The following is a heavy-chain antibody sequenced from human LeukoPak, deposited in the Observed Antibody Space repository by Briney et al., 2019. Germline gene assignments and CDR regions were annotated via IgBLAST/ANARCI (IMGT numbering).Heavy chain of an antibody. CDR3: AGADILTGYYTLRY. CDR2: ISGSGGST. J-gene: IGHJ4*02. CDR1: GFTFSSYG. D-gene: IGHD3-9*01. V-gene: IGHV3-23*01. Sequence: PGGSLRLSCAASGFTFSSYGMHWVRQAPGKGLEWVSAISGSGGSTYYADSVKGRFTISRDNSKNTLYLQMNSLRAEDTAVYYCAGADILTGYYTLRYWGQGTLVTVSS.